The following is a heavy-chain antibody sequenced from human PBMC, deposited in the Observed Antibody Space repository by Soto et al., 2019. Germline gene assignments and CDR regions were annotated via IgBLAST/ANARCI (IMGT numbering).Heavy chain of an antibody. Sequence: SETLSLTCTVSGGSISSGGYYWSWIRQHPGKGLEWIGYIYYSGSTYYNPSLKSRVTISVDTSKNQFSLKLSSVTAADTAVYYCARGIRRVPYYFDYWGQGTLVTVSS. CDR1: GGSISSGGYY. D-gene: IGHD1-20*01. J-gene: IGHJ4*02. V-gene: IGHV4-31*03. CDR3: ARGIRRVPYYFDY. CDR2: IYYSGST.